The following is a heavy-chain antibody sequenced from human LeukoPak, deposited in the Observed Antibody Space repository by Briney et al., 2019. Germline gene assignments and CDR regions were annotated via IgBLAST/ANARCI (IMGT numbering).Heavy chain of an antibody. Sequence: GGSLRLSCAASGFTFSSYAMSWVRQAPGKGLEWVSAISGSGGSTYYADSVRGRFTTSRDNSKNTLYLQMNSLRAEDTAVYYCAAVLYSSSWLNWGQGTLVTVSS. D-gene: IGHD6-13*01. J-gene: IGHJ4*02. V-gene: IGHV3-23*01. CDR2: ISGSGGST. CDR3: AAVLYSSSWLN. CDR1: GFTFSSYA.